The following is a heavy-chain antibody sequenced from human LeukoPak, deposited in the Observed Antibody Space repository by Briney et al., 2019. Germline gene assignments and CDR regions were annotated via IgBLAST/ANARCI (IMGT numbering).Heavy chain of an antibody. Sequence: AASVKVSCKASGYTFTSYSISWVRQAPGQGLEWMGWINAYNSNTNYAQKLQGRVTMTTDTSTSTAYMELRSLRSDDTAVYYCARANYDILSGYYSEWGQGTLVAVSS. CDR1: GYTFTSYS. CDR3: ARANYDILSGYYSE. V-gene: IGHV1-18*04. CDR2: INAYNSNT. D-gene: IGHD3-9*01. J-gene: IGHJ4*02.